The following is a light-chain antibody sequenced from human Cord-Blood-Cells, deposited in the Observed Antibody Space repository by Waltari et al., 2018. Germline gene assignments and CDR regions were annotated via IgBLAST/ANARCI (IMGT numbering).Light chain of an antibody. V-gene: IGKV1-39*01. Sequence: DIQMTQSPSSLSASVGDRVTITCRARQSTSSYLNWYQQKPGKAPKLLIYAASSLQSGVPSRFSGSGSGTDFTHTISSLQPEDVATYCGQQSYSTPPTFGQGTKVEIK. J-gene: IGKJ1*01. CDR1: QSTSSY. CDR2: AAS. CDR3: QQSYSTPPT.